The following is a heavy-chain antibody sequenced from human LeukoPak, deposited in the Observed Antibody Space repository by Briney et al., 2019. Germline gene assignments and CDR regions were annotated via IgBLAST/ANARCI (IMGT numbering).Heavy chain of an antibody. J-gene: IGHJ4*02. Sequence: PPETLSLTCTVSGGSISSYYWSWIRQPPGKGLEWIGYIYYSGSTNYNPSLKSRVTISVDTSKNQFSLKLSSVTAADTAVYYCARLVVAATEGFDYWGQGTLVTVSS. CDR2: IYYSGST. V-gene: IGHV4-59*08. CDR3: ARLVVAATEGFDY. CDR1: GGSISSYY. D-gene: IGHD2-15*01.